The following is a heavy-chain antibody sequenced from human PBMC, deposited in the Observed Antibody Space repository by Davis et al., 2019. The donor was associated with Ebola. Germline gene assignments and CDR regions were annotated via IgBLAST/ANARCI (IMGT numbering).Heavy chain of an antibody. CDR3: ARDVHMVRGVIIRWFDP. CDR1: GYTFTSYA. D-gene: IGHD3-10*01. J-gene: IGHJ5*02. V-gene: IGHV7-4-1*02. Sequence: ASVKVSCKASGYTFTSYAMNWVRQAPGQGLEWMGWINTNTGNPTYAQGFTGRFVFSLDTSVSTAYLQISSLKAEDTAVYYCARDVHMVRGVIIRWFDPWGQGTLVTVSS. CDR2: INTNTGNP.